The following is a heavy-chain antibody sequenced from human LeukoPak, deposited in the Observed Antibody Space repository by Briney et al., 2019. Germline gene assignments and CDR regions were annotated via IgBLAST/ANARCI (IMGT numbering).Heavy chain of an antibody. CDR1: GFTFSSYS. CDR3: ARDLVGYCTNGVCPIAYFDY. J-gene: IGHJ4*02. V-gene: IGHV3-21*01. Sequence: GGSLRLSCAASGFTFSSYSMNWVRQAPGKGLEWVSSISSSSSYIYYADSVKGRFTISRDNAKNSLYLQMNSLRAEDTAVYYCARDLVGYCTNGVCPIAYFDYWGQGTLVTVSS. D-gene: IGHD2-8*01. CDR2: ISSSSSYI.